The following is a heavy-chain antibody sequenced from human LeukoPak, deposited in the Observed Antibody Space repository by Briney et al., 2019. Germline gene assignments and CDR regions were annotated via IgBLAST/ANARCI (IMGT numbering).Heavy chain of an antibody. CDR2: IYYSGST. CDR3: ARDRLRYYYDSSGYYFDY. J-gene: IGHJ4*02. V-gene: IGHV4-59*01. Sequence: SETLSLTCTVSGGSFNTYYWSWIRQPPGKGLEWIGYIYYSGSTNYNPSLKSRVTISVDTSKNQFSLKLSSVTAADTAVYYCARDRLRYYYDSSGYYFDYWGQGTLVTVSS. CDR1: GGSFNTYY. D-gene: IGHD3-22*01.